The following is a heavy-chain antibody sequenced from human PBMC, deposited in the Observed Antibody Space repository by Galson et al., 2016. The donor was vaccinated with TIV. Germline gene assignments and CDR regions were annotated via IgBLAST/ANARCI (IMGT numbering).Heavy chain of an antibody. CDR3: AVWSNIYFFAL. V-gene: IGHV1-46*01. J-gene: IGHJ4*02. D-gene: IGHD2-2*02. Sequence: VKVSCKASGYTFSKYGISWVRQAPGQGLEWVGVIDPTSGGTTYAQRFQGRVTMTRDTSTSTVYMDLSNLRSDDTAVFYCAVWSNIYFFALWGQGTLITVPS. CDR2: IDPTSGGT. CDR1: GYTFSKYG.